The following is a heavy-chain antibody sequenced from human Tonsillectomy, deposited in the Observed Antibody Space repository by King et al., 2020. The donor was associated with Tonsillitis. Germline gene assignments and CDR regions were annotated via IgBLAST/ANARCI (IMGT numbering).Heavy chain of an antibody. CDR3: ARDRAVTVYSPPGY. J-gene: IGHJ4*02. Sequence: LQLVQSGAEVKKPGSSVKVSCKTSGGTFSSYAINWVRQAPGQGLEWMGRIIPILDKTNYAQKFQGRVTVTADKSTSTAYMELSSLRSEDTAVYYCARDRAVTVYSPPGYWGQGTLV. D-gene: IGHD3-9*01. CDR1: GGTFSSYA. CDR2: IIPILDKT. V-gene: IGHV1-69*04.